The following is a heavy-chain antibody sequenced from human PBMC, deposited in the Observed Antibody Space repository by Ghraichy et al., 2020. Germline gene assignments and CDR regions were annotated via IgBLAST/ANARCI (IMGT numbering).Heavy chain of an antibody. CDR1: GFIVSNNY. V-gene: IGHV3-66*02. CDR3: ARGYDFWT. CDR2: ILNSGTT. J-gene: IGHJ5*02. Sequence: GESLNISCAASGFIVSNNYMSWVRQAPGKGLEWVSVILNSGTTYYADSVKGRFTSSRDNSKNALYLEMNSLRAEDTAVYYCARGYDFWTWGQGTLVTVSS. D-gene: IGHD3-3*01.